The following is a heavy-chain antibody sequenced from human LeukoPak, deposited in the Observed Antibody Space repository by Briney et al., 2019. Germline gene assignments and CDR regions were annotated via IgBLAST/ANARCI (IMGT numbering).Heavy chain of an antibody. V-gene: IGHV3-66*01. CDR3: AREGVATAGTAYDY. Sequence: GGSLRLSCAASGFTVSSNYMSWVRQAPGKGLEWISIIYSGNHTSYTDSVKGRFIISRDNSKNMVYLQMNSLRPDDTAVYYCAREGVATAGTAYDYWGQGTLVTVSS. D-gene: IGHD3-3*01. J-gene: IGHJ4*02. CDR2: IYSGNHT. CDR1: GFTVSSNY.